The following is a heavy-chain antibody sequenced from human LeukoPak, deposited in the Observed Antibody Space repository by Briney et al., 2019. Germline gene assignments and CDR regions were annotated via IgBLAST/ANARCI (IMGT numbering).Heavy chain of an antibody. D-gene: IGHD6-6*01. Sequence: SETLSLTCTVSGGSISSYSWSWIRQPAGKGLEWNGRIYTSGSTNYNPSLNSRVTMTVDTSTNQFPLTLSPVTAADTAVYYCARGLAARQPEELFEYWGQGTLVTVSS. CDR1: GGSISSYS. CDR3: ARGLAARQPEELFEY. J-gene: IGHJ4*02. CDR2: IYTSGST. V-gene: IGHV4-4*07.